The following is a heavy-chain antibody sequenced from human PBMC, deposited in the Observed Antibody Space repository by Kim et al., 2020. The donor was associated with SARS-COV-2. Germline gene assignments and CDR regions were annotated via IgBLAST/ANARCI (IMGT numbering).Heavy chain of an antibody. V-gene: IGHV1-69*01. CDR3: ARESGTYGSGSYYVDY. Sequence: KFQGRVTITADESTSTAYMELSSLRSEDTAVYYCARESGTYGSGSYYVDYWGQGTLVTVSS. J-gene: IGHJ4*02. D-gene: IGHD3-10*01.